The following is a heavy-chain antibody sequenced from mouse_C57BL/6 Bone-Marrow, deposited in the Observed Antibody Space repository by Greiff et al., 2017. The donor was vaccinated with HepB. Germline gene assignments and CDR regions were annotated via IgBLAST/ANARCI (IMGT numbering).Heavy chain of an antibody. V-gene: IGHV5-6*01. J-gene: IGHJ4*01. CDR1: GFTFSSYG. CDR2: ISSGGSYT. CDR3: ARHGANCFMDY. D-gene: IGHD4-1*01. Sequence: EVKLMESGGDLVKPGGSLKLSCAASGFTFSSYGMSWVRQTPDKRLEWVATISSGGSYTYYPDSVKGRFTISRDNAKNTLYLQMSSLKSEDTAMYYCARHGANCFMDYWGQGTSVTVSS.